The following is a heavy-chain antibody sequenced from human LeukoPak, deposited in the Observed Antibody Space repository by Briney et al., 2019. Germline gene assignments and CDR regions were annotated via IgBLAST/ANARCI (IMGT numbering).Heavy chain of an antibody. CDR2: IYHSGST. Sequence: SETLSLTCAVSGGSISSGGYSGSWIRQPPGKGPEWIGYIYHSGSTYYNPSLKSRVTISVDRSKNQFSLKLSSVTAADTAVYYCARVLPTGYYYGSGSYSFWFDPWGQGTLVTVSS. CDR1: GGSISSGGYS. J-gene: IGHJ5*02. CDR3: ARVLPTGYYYGSGSYSFWFDP. V-gene: IGHV4-30-2*01. D-gene: IGHD3-10*01.